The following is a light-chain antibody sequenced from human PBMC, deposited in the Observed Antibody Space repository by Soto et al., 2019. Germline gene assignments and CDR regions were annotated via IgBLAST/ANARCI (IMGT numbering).Light chain of an antibody. J-gene: IGKJ1*01. CDR1: QNIRTF. CDR2: QAS. V-gene: IGKV1-5*03. CDR3: QQYESYPWT. Sequence: DIPMTPPPSTLSASVGHRFTISCRASQNIRTFLAWYRHNTGKAPKLLIYQASSLENRLPSRFSGRGSGTEYTLTISSLQPDDFATYYCQQYESYPWTFGQGTKVEIK.